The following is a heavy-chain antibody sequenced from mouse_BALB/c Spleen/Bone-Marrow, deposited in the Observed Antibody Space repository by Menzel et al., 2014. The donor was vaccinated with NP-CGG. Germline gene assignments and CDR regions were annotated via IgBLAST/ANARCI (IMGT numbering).Heavy chain of an antibody. CDR2: IIPSTGST. Sequence: QVQLKQSGAELAKPGASVKLSCKTSGYTFTNYWMHWVKQRPGQGLEWIGYIIPSTGSTYYNQKFKDKATLTVDKSSSTAYMQLSIRTSEYSAVYYYARIYEYGRDYWGQGTTLTVSS. J-gene: IGHJ2*01. D-gene: IGHD1-1*01. V-gene: IGHV1-7*01. CDR1: GYTFTNYW. CDR3: ARIYEYGRDY.